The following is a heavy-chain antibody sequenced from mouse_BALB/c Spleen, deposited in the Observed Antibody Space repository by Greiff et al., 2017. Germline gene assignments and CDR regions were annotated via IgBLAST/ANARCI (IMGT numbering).Heavy chain of an antibody. CDR3: ARDSSGFAY. CDR1: GFTFTDYY. J-gene: IGHJ3*01. V-gene: IGHV7-3*02. Sequence: EVMLVESGGGLVQPGGSLRLSCATSGFTFTDYYMSWVRQPPGKALEWLGFIRNKANGYTTEYSASVKGRFTISRDNSQSILFLQMNTLRAEDSATYYCARDSSGFAYWGQGTLVTVSA. CDR2: IRNKANGYTT.